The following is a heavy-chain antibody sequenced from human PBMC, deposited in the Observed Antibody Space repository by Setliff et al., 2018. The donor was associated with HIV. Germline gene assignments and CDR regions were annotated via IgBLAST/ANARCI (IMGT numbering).Heavy chain of an antibody. D-gene: IGHD6-6*01. CDR1: GDSISDTTYY. CDR3: TRITYSISKGWGESIGIYITYFYAYYMDV. CDR2: IYHSGST. Sequence: SETLSLTCSVSGDSISDTTYYWGWIRQPPGKGLEWIGNIYHSGSTLYKPSLKSRVTMSVDTSKNQFSLNLSSVTAADTAVYYCTRITYSISKGWGESIGIYITYFYAYYMDVWGKGTTVTVSS. V-gene: IGHV4-39*01. J-gene: IGHJ6*03.